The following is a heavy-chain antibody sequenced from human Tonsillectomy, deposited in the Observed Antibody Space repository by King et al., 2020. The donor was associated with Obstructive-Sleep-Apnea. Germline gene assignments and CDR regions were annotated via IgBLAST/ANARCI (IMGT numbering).Heavy chain of an antibody. J-gene: IGHJ5*02. Sequence: QLQESGPGLVKPSETLSLTCTVSGGSISSSSYYWGWIRQPPGKGLEWIGSIYYSGSTYYNPSLKSRVTISVDTSKNQFSLKLSSVTAADTAVYYCARHSTMVRGVYHWFDPWGQGTLVTVSS. V-gene: IGHV4-39*01. CDR1: GGSISSSSYY. CDR3: ARHSTMVRGVYHWFDP. D-gene: IGHD3-10*01. CDR2: IYYSGST.